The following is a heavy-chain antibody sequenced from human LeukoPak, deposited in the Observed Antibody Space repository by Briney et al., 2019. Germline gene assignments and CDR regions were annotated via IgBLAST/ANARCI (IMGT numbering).Heavy chain of an antibody. CDR2: INHSGST. V-gene: IGHV4-34*01. J-gene: IGHJ3*02. D-gene: IGHD3-22*01. Sequence: SETLSLTCAVYGGSFSGYYWSWIRQPPGKGLEWIGDINHSGSTNYNPSLKSRVTISVDTSKNQFSLKLSSVTAADTAVYYCARVGHPGYYDSPLAFDIWGQGTMVTVSS. CDR1: GGSFSGYY. CDR3: ARVGHPGYYDSPLAFDI.